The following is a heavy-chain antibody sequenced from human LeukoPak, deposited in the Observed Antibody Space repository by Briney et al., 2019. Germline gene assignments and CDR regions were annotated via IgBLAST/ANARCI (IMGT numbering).Heavy chain of an antibody. D-gene: IGHD5-12*01. CDR2: IWYDGSNK. J-gene: IGHJ4*02. V-gene: IGHV3-33*01. CDR3: ASGYSGYGEPLVHFSY. Sequence: PGGSLRLSCAASGFTFSSYGMHWVRQAPGKGLEWVAVIWYDGSNKYYADSVKGRFTISRDNSKNTLYLQMNSLRAEDTAVYYCASGYSGYGEPLVHFSYWGQGTLVTVSS. CDR1: GFTFSSYG.